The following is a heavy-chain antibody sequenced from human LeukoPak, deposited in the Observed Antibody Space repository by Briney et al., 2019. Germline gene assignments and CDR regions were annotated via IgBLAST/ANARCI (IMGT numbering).Heavy chain of an antibody. V-gene: IGHV4-34*01. CDR3: ASRRGYYGSGSYFY. Sequence: SETLSLTCAVYGGSFSGYYWSWIRQPPGKGLEXXGEINHSGSTNYNPSLKSRVTISVDTSKNQFSLKLSSVTAADTAVYYCASRRGYYGSGSYFYWGQGTLVTVSS. D-gene: IGHD3-10*01. CDR2: INHSGST. J-gene: IGHJ4*02. CDR1: GGSFSGYY.